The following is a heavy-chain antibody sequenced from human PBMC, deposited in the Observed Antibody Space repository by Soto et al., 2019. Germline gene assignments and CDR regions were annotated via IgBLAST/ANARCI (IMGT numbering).Heavy chain of an antibody. D-gene: IGHD4-17*01. V-gene: IGHV3-23*01. Sequence: DVYLLESGGTLVQPGGSLRLSCAASGFDFSSYAMTWVRQAPGKGLEWVSGITYTGDTTYYADSVKGRFTISRDNYRNTLYLQMKSLRADDTAMYFCAKDWPGTSSVTSDYWGQGTLVTVSS. CDR3: AKDWPGTSSVTSDY. CDR2: ITYTGDTT. CDR1: GFDFSSYA. J-gene: IGHJ4*02.